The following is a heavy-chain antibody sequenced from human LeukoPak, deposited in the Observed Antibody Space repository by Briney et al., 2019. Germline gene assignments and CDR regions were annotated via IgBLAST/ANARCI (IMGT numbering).Heavy chain of an antibody. CDR3: ARGYYGGAVDS. Sequence: SETLSLTCTVSRGSINNQYWSWIRQPAGKGLEWIGRMYTNGESDYNPSLKSRVAMSVDTSKSQFSLKLNSMTAADTALYYCARGYYGGAVDSWGQGILVIVSS. J-gene: IGHJ4*02. CDR1: RGSINNQY. V-gene: IGHV4-4*07. D-gene: IGHD3-16*01. CDR2: MYTNGES.